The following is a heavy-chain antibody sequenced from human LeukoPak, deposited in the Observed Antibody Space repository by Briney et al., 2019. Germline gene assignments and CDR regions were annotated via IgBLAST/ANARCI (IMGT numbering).Heavy chain of an antibody. CDR1: GFTFSSYS. D-gene: IGHD5-18*01. CDR3: ARNKKGDRYTYGHDY. Sequence: GGSLRLSCAASGFTFSSYSMNWVRQAPGKGLEWVSSISSSSSYIYYADSVKGRFTISRDNAKNSLYLQMNSLRAEDTAVYYCARNKKGDRYTYGHDYWGQGTLVTVSS. CDR2: ISSSSSYI. J-gene: IGHJ4*02. V-gene: IGHV3-21*01.